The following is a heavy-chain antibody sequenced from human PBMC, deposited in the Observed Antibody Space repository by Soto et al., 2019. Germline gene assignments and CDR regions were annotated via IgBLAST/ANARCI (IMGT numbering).Heavy chain of an antibody. CDR1: GFTFNSFT. Sequence: QVQLVESGGGVVQPGRSLRLSCAGSGFTFNSFTMHWVRQAPGKGLEWVAVISHDGSHKYTADSVKGRFTISRDDPKNTLYLQMNSLRVEDTAIYYCATWEERYFQDWGQGTLVTVSS. J-gene: IGHJ1*01. CDR3: ATWEERYFQD. D-gene: IGHD1-26*01. CDR2: ISHDGSHK. V-gene: IGHV3-30*04.